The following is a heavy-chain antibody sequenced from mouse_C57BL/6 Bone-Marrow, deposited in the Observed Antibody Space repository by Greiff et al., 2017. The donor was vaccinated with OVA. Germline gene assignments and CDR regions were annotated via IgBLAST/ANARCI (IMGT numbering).Heavy chain of an antibody. CDR3: ARDYGYYGSSYPYWYFDV. CDR2: INYDGSST. D-gene: IGHD1-1*01. V-gene: IGHV5-16*01. CDR1: GFTFSDYY. J-gene: IGHJ1*03. Sequence: EVQRVESEGGLVQPGSSMKLSCTASGFTFSDYYMAWVRQVPEKGLEWVSTINYDGSSTYYLDSLKSRFIISRDNAKNILYLQMSSLKSEDTATYYCARDYGYYGSSYPYWYFDVWGTGTTVTVSS.